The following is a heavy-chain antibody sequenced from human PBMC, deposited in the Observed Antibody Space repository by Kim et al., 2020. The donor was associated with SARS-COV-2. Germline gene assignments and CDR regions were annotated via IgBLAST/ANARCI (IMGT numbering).Heavy chain of an antibody. CDR3: ARALLYDYVWGSYRPRGYYFDY. Sequence: SETLSLTCAVYGGSFSGYYWSWIRQPPGKGLEWIGEINHSGSTNYNPSLKSRVTISVDTSKNQFSLKLSSVTAADTAVYYCARALLYDYVWGSYRPRGYYFDYWGQGTLVTVSS. D-gene: IGHD3-16*02. J-gene: IGHJ4*02. CDR2: INHSGST. V-gene: IGHV4-34*01. CDR1: GGSFSGYY.